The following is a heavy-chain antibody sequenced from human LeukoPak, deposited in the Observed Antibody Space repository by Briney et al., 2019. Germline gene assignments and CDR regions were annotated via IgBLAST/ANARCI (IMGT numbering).Heavy chain of an antibody. V-gene: IGHV1-3*01. CDR3: ASLSYDSQNFDY. CDR1: GYTLTSYY. CDR2: INAGNGNT. D-gene: IGHD1-1*01. Sequence: ASVKVSCKASGYTLTSYYLHWVRQAPGQRLEWMGWINAGNGNTKYSQKFQGRVTITRDTSASTAYRELSSLRSEDTAVYYCASLSYDSQNFDYWGQGTLVTVSS. J-gene: IGHJ4*02.